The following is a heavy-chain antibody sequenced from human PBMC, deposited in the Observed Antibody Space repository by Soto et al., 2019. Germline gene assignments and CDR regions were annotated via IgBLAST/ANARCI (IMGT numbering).Heavy chain of an antibody. J-gene: IGHJ4*02. Sequence: GSLRLSCAASGLIFGDYWMHWVRQAPGKGLVWVSRINRDGSSTNYADSVKGRFTISRDNAKNTLFLQMDSLRAEDTAVYYCARESSGYSSYFDYWGQGTLVTVSS. D-gene: IGHD5-12*01. CDR2: INRDGSST. CDR1: GLIFGDYW. CDR3: ARESSGYSSYFDY. V-gene: IGHV3-74*01.